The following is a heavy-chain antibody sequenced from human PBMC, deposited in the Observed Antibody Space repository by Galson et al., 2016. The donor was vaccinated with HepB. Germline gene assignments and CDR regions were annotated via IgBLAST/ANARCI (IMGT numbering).Heavy chain of an antibody. D-gene: IGHD1-26*01. Sequence: SVKVSCKASGYTFTGYYMHWVRQAPGQGLEWMGWINPDSGVTSYAQKFQGRVTMTRDTFISTVYMELSRLKSDDTAIYYCARDRYSGSYYVGAFDIWGQGTMVTVS. CDR2: INPDSGVT. CDR3: ARDRYSGSYYVGAFDI. CDR1: GYTFTGYY. J-gene: IGHJ3*02. V-gene: IGHV1-2*02.